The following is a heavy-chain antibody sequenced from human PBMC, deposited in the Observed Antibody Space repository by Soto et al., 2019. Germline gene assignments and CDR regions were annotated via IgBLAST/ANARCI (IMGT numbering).Heavy chain of an antibody. CDR1: GFTFNSYG. CDR2: IWYDGSNE. J-gene: IGHJ2*01. V-gene: IGHV3-33*01. D-gene: IGHD6-13*01. CDR3: ARMQLGFTRYFDL. Sequence: QAQLVESGGGVVQPGRSLRLSCAASGFTFNSYGMHWVRQAPGKGLEWVAAIWYDGSNEYYADSVKGRFTISRDKSKNTLYLQMNSLRADDTAVYYCARMQLGFTRYFDLWGRGTLVTVSS.